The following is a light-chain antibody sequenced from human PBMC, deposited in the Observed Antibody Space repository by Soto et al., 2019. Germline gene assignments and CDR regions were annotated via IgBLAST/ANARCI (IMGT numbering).Light chain of an antibody. CDR3: QQYNSYWT. J-gene: IGKJ1*01. Sequence: DIQMPQSHSTLSASLGDRVSISCRASQSISSWLAWYQQKPGKAPKLLIYDASSLESGVPSRFSGSGSGTEFTLTISSLQPDDFATYYCQQYNSYWTFGQGTKVDIK. CDR2: DAS. CDR1: QSISSW. V-gene: IGKV1-5*01.